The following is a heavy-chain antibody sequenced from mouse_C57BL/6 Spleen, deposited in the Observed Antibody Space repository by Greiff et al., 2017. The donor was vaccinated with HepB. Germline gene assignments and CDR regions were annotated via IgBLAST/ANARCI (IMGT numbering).Heavy chain of an antibody. J-gene: IGHJ4*01. CDR1: GFTFSSYA. CDR3: TGDYDGYYAMDY. D-gene: IGHD2-4*01. CDR2: ISSGGDYI. Sequence: EVQLVESGEGLVKPGGSLKLSCAASGFTFSSYAMSWVRQTPEKRLEWVAYISSGGDYIYYADTVKGRFTISRDNARNTLYLQMSSLKSEDTAMYYYTGDYDGYYAMDYWGQGTSVTVSS. V-gene: IGHV5-9-1*02.